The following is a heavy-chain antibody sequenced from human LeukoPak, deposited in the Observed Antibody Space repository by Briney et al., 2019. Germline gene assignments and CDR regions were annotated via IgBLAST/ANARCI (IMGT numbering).Heavy chain of an antibody. CDR2: ISSNGGST. J-gene: IGHJ4*02. CDR1: GFTFSSYA. CDR3: ARDPGDQVDY. Sequence: GGSLRLSCAASGFTFSSYAMHWVRQTPGKGLEYVSAISSNGGSTYYANSVKGRFTIPRDNAKNSLYLQMNSLRAEDTAVYYCARDPGDQVDYWGQGTLVTVSS. D-gene: IGHD7-27*01. V-gene: IGHV3-64*01.